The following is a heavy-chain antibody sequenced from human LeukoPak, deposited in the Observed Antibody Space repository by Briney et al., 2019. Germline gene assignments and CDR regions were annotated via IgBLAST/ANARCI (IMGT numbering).Heavy chain of an antibody. D-gene: IGHD6-19*01. J-gene: IGHJ6*02. CDR3: AINKDSSGWEYYYYGMDV. CDR1: GYTFSSYY. Sequence: ASVKVSCKASGYTFSSYYMHWVRQAPGQGLEWMGIINPSGGSTSYAQKFQGRVTMTRDTSTSTVYMELSSLRSEDTAVYYCAINKDSSGWEYYYYGMDVWGQGTTVTVSS. CDR2: INPSGGST. V-gene: IGHV1-46*01.